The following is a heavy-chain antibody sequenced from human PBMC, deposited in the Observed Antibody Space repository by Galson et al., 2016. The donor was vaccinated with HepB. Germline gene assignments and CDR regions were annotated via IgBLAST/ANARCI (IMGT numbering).Heavy chain of an antibody. V-gene: IGHV3-30*03. J-gene: IGHJ4*02. CDR3: ATPRIGTATGPFDY. Sequence: SLRLSCAASGINFRIYGMHWVRQAPGRGLEWVAFISFDGNDKYYIDSVKGRFTISSDNSQNTLYLQMNTLRAEDTAVYYCATPRIGTATGPFDYWGQGTLVTVSS. CDR1: GINFRIYG. D-gene: IGHD1-7*01. CDR2: ISFDGNDK.